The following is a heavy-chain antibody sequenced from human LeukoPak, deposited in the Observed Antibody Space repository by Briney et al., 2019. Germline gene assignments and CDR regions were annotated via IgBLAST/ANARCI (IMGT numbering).Heavy chain of an antibody. CDR2: INPNSGGT. Sequence: GASVKVSCKASGYTLTGYYMHWVRQAPGQGLEWMGWINPNSGGTNYAQKFQGRVTMTRDTSISTAYMELSRLRSDDTAVYYCARDLRVCGGDCPGFDYWGQGTLVTVSS. CDR1: GYTLTGYY. V-gene: IGHV1-2*02. D-gene: IGHD2-21*01. CDR3: ARDLRVCGGDCPGFDY. J-gene: IGHJ4*02.